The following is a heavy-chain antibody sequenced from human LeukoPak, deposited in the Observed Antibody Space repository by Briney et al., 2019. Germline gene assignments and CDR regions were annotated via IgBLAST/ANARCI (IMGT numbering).Heavy chain of an antibody. CDR3: ASGVAEIYYFDY. D-gene: IGHD6-19*01. CDR1: GFTVSSNY. V-gene: IGHV3-30*03. J-gene: IGHJ4*02. Sequence: GGSLRLSCAASGFTVSSNYMSWVRQAPGKGLEWVAVISYDGSNKYYADSVKGRFTISRDNSKNTLYLQMNSLRAEDTAVYYCASGVAEIYYFDYWGQGTLVTVSS. CDR2: ISYDGSNK.